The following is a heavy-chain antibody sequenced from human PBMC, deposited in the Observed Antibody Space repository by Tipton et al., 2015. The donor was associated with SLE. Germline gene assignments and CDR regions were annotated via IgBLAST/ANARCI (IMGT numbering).Heavy chain of an antibody. D-gene: IGHD3-9*01. V-gene: IGHV3-21*01. J-gene: IGHJ2*01. CDR3: ARGGVLRYFDWYFDL. CDR2: ISSSSSYI. Sequence: SLRLSCAASGFTFSSYSMNWVRQAPGKGLEWVSSISSSSSYIYYADSVKGRFTISRDNAKNSLYLQMNSLRAGDTAVYYCARGGVLRYFDWYFDLWGRGTLVTVSS. CDR1: GFTFSSYS.